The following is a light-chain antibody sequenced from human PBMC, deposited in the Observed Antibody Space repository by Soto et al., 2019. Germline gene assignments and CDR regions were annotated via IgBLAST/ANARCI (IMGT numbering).Light chain of an antibody. CDR3: QQYDNLPLT. CDR1: QDISNY. V-gene: IGKV1-33*01. CDR2: DAS. Sequence: DIQMTQSPSSLSASVGDRVTITCQASQDISNYLNWYQQKPGKAPKLLIYDASNLETGVPSRFSGSGSGTDFTFTISSLQTEDIATYYGQQYDNLPLTFGPGTKVDIK. J-gene: IGKJ3*01.